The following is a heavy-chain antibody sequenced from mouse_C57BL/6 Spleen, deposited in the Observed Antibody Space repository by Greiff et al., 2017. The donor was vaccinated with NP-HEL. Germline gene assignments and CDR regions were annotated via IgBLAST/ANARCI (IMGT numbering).Heavy chain of an antibody. Sequence: QVQLQQSGPELVKPGASVKISCKASGYAFSSSWMNWVKQRPGKGLEWLGRIYPGDGDTNYNGKFKGKATLTADKSPSTANMQLSSLTSEDSAFYFCARGHYYGLRYFDYWSQGTTLTVSS. D-gene: IGHD1-2*01. V-gene: IGHV1-82*01. CDR1: GYAFSSSW. CDR3: ARGHYYGLRYFDY. CDR2: IYPGDGDT. J-gene: IGHJ2*01.